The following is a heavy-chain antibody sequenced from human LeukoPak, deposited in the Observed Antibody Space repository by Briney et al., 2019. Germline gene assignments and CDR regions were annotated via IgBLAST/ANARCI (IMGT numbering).Heavy chain of an antibody. V-gene: IGHV4-59*05. CDR3: ARGETYYDFWSGNYYFDY. Sequence: SETLSLTCTVSGGSISSYYWTWIRQPPGKGLEWIGSIYYSGSTYYNPSLKSRVTISVDTSKNQFSLKLSSVTAADTAVYYCARGETYYDFWSGNYYFDYWGQGTLVTVSS. D-gene: IGHD3-3*01. CDR2: IYYSGST. CDR1: GGSISSYY. J-gene: IGHJ4*02.